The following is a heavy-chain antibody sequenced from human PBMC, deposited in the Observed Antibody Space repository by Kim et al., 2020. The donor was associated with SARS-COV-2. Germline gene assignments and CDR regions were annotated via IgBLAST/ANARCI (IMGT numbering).Heavy chain of an antibody. Sequence: SDTLSLTCTVSGGSISSYYWSWIRQPPGKGLEWIGYIYYSGSTNYNPSLKSRVTISVDTSKNQFSLKLSSVTAADTAVYYCARANWNYDFDYWGQGTLVTVSS. CDR2: IYYSGST. CDR1: GGSISSYY. V-gene: IGHV4-59*13. J-gene: IGHJ4*02. D-gene: IGHD1-7*01. CDR3: ARANWNYDFDY.